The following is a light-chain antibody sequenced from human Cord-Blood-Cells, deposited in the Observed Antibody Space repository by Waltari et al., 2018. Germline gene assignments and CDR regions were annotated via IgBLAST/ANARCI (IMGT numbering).Light chain of an antibody. CDR3: QQYNSYSFT. V-gene: IGKV1-5*01. Sequence: DIQMTQSPSTLSASVGDRVTITCRASQSISSWLAWYQPKPGKAPKLLIYDASSLEGGVPSRFSGSGSGTEFTLTISSLQPDDVTTYYCQQYNSYSFTFGPGTKVDIK. J-gene: IGKJ3*01. CDR2: DAS. CDR1: QSISSW.